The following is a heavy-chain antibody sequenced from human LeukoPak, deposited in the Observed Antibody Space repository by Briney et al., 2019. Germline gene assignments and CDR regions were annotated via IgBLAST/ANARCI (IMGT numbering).Heavy chain of an antibody. V-gene: IGHV3-7*01. CDR1: GFTFSKYW. Sequence: PGGSLRLSCAASGFTFSKYWMSWVRQAPGKGLGWVSNIKQDGNEKYYVDSVKGRFTISRDNAKNSLYLQMNSLRAEDTAVYFCARDKSCASWGQGTLVTVSS. CDR3: ARDKSCAS. J-gene: IGHJ4*02. CDR2: IKQDGNEK. D-gene: IGHD3-16*01.